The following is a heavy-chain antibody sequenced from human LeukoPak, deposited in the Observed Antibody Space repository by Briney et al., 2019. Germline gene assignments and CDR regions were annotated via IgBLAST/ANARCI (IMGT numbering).Heavy chain of an antibody. CDR1: GFAFSGSA. D-gene: IGHD1-26*01. CDR2: IDKESQFYATAT. Sequence: GGSLRLSCTASGFAFSGSAVRWVRQSSEKGLEWVGHIDKESQFYATATAYAASVEGRFTISRDDSKNTAYLQMNSLKTEDTALYFCTRDSGTYNWLDPWGQGTLVTVSS. V-gene: IGHV3-73*01. CDR3: TRDSGTYNWLDP. J-gene: IGHJ5*02.